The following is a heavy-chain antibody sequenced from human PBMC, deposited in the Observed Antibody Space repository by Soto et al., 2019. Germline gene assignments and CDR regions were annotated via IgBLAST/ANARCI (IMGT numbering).Heavy chain of an antibody. J-gene: IGHJ3*02. CDR3: AKDGRGDAFDI. CDR2: ISYDGSNK. Sequence: LRLSCAASGFTFSSYGMHWVRQAPGKGLEWVAVISYDGSNKYYADSVKGRFTISRDNSKNTLYLQMNSLRAEDTAVYYCAKDGRGDAFDIWGRGTMVTVSS. V-gene: IGHV3-30*18. CDR1: GFTFSSYG.